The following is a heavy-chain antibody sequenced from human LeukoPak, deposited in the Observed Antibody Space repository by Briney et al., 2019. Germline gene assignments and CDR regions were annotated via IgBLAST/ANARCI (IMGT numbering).Heavy chain of an antibody. V-gene: IGHV3-21*01. CDR1: GFTFSSYS. Sequence: GGSLRLSCAASGFTFSSYSMNWVRQAPGKGLEWVSSISISSSYIYYADSVKGRFTISRDNAKNSLYLQMNSLRAEDTAVYYCARDLGAPYDILTGYDAFDIWGQGTMVTVSS. D-gene: IGHD3-9*01. J-gene: IGHJ3*02. CDR3: ARDLGAPYDILTGYDAFDI. CDR2: ISISSSYI.